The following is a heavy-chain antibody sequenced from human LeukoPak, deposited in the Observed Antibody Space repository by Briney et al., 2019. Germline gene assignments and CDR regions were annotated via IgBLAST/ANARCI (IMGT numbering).Heavy chain of an antibody. V-gene: IGHV4-34*01. CDR2: INHSGST. Sequence: SETLSLTCAVYGASFSGYYWSWIRQPPGKGLEWIGEINHSGSTNYNPSLKSRVTISVDTSKNQFSLKLSSVTAADTAVYYCARWGIVVVPATAVYYYYGMDVWGKGTTVTVSS. CDR3: ARWGIVVVPATAVYYYYGMDV. D-gene: IGHD2-2*01. J-gene: IGHJ6*04. CDR1: GASFSGYY.